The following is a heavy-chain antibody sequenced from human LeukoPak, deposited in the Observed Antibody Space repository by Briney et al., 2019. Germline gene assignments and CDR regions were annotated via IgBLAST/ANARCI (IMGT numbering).Heavy chain of an antibody. V-gene: IGHV1-2*02. CDR2: INPNSGVT. J-gene: IGHJ4*02. Sequence: DPVKVSCKGSGYTFIEHYMHWVRQAPGQGLEWMAKINPNSGVTAYAERFQGRVTLTRDTSISTVYMELRTLTSGDTAVYYCAGPSDYCDYIDSWGQGTLVTVSS. CDR3: AGPSDYCDYIDS. CDR1: GYTFIEHY. D-gene: IGHD4-17*01.